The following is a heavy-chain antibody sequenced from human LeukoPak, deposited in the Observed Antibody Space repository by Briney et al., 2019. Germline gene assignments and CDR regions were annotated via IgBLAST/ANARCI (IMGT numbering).Heavy chain of an antibody. D-gene: IGHD3-3*01. J-gene: IGHJ4*02. CDR3: AKDTTLTYYDFWSGYYDY. Sequence: GGSLRLSCAASGFTFSSYAMSWVRQAPGKGLEWVSAISGSGGSTYYADSVKGRFTISRDNSKNTLYLQMNSLRAEDTAVYYCAKDTTLTYYDFWSGYYDYRGQGTLVTVSS. V-gene: IGHV3-23*01. CDR2: ISGSGGST. CDR1: GFTFSSYA.